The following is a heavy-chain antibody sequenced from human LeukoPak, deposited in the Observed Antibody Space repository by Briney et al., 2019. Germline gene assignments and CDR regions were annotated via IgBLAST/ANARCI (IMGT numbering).Heavy chain of an antibody. J-gene: IGHJ6*02. CDR2: IYSGGST. V-gene: IGHV3-53*01. CDR1: GFTVSSNY. CDR3: ARELRSHYYYYGMDV. Sequence: GGSLRLSCAASGFTVSSNYMSWVRQAPGEGLEWVSVIYSGGSTYYADSVKGRFTTSRDNSKNTLYLQMNSLRAEDTAVYYCARELRSHYYYYGMDVWGQGTTVTVSS. D-gene: IGHD2/OR15-2a*01.